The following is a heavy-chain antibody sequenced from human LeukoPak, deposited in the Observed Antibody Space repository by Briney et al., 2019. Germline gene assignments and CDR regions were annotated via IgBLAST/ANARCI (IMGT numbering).Heavy chain of an antibody. CDR2: ISSSSSTI. CDR3: ARAAAAGTGYFDY. Sequence: GGSLRRSCAASGFTFSSYSMNWVRQAPGKGLEWVSYISSSSSTIYYADSVKGRFTISRDNAKNSLYLQMNSLRAEDTAVYYCARAAAAGTGYFDYWGQGTLVTVSS. CDR1: GFTFSSYS. J-gene: IGHJ4*02. D-gene: IGHD6-13*01. V-gene: IGHV3-48*01.